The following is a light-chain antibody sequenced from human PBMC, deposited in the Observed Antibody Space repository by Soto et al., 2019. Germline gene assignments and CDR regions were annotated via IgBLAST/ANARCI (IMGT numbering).Light chain of an antibody. CDR2: GAS. V-gene: IGKV3-20*01. J-gene: IGKJ5*01. CDR1: QSVSSSY. Sequence: EIVLTQSPGTLSLSPGERATLSCRASQSVSSSYLAWYQQKPGQAPRLLIYGASSRATGTPDRFSGGGSGTDFTLTISRLEPEDFAVYYCQHYSSSPPAITFGQGTRLEIK. CDR3: QHYSSSPPAIT.